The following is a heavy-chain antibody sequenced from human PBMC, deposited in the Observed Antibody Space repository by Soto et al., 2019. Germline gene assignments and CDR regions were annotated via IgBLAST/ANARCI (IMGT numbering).Heavy chain of an antibody. D-gene: IGHD6-13*01. CDR3: ARRRSQQLDQGGRFIYYYYYMDV. CDR1: GGSISSYY. CDR2: IYYSGST. Sequence: QVQLQESGPGLVKPSETLSLTCTVSGGSISSYYWSWIRQPPGKGLEWIGYIYYSGSTNYNPSLKSRVTISVDTSKNQFSLKLSSVTAADTAVYYCARRRSQQLDQGGRFIYYYYYMDVWGKGTTVTVSS. V-gene: IGHV4-59*08. J-gene: IGHJ6*03.